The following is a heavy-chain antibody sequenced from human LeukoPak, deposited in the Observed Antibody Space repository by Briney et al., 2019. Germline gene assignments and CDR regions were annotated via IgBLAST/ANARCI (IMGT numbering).Heavy chain of an antibody. J-gene: IGHJ4*02. CDR3: AGAYGSGNYYHFDY. CDR1: GYTFTNYY. V-gene: IGHV1-46*01. CDR2: INPSGGST. Sequence: SVKVSCKTSGYTFTNYYMHWVRQAPGQGLEWMGVINPSGGSTTYAQKFQGRVTMTTDTSTSTVYMDLSSLRSEDTAIYHCAGAYGSGNYYHFDYWGQGTLVTVSS. D-gene: IGHD3-10*01.